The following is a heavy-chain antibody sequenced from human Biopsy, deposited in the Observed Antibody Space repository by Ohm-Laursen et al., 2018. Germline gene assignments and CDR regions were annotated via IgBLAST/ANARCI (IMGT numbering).Heavy chain of an antibody. D-gene: IGHD3-3*01. CDR2: ISGSGDTT. CDR3: AKAGPVRSGYYTGFVVDGCDS. Sequence: SLRLSCAASGFTFSTYAMTWVRQAPGKGLEWVSAISGSGDTTYYADSVKGRFTISRDNSKNTVSLQMNSLRAEDTALYYCAKAGPVRSGYYTGFVVDGCDSWGQGTLVTVSS. CDR1: GFTFSTYA. V-gene: IGHV3-23*01. J-gene: IGHJ4*02.